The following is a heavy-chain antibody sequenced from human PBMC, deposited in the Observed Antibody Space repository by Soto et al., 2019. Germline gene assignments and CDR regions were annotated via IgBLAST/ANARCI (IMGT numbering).Heavy chain of an antibody. CDR1: GFTFSSYA. CDR2: ISGSGGST. Sequence: GGSLRLSCAASGFTFSSYAMSWVRQAPGKGLEWVSAISGSGGSTYYADSVKGRFTISRDNSKNTLYLQMNSLRAEDTAVYYCAKKLGSSWLVSWDYYYGMDVWGKGTTVTVSS. D-gene: IGHD6-13*01. J-gene: IGHJ6*04. V-gene: IGHV3-23*01. CDR3: AKKLGSSWLVSWDYYYGMDV.